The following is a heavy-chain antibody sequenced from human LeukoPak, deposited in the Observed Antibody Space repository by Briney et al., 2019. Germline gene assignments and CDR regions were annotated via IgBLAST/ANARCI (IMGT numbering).Heavy chain of an antibody. V-gene: IGHV7-4-1*02. CDR2: INTNTGNP. CDR1: GYTFTSYA. Sequence: ASVKVSCKASGYTFTSYAMNWVRQAPGQGLEWMGWINTNTGNPTYAQGFTGRFVFSLDTSVSTAYLQISSLKAEDTAVYYCARDAEFSHTVTRSRNWFDPWGQGTLVTVSS. D-gene: IGHD4-17*01. J-gene: IGHJ5*02. CDR3: ARDAEFSHTVTRSRNWFDP.